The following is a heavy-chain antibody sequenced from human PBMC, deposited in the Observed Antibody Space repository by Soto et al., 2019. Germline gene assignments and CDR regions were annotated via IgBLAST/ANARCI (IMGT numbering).Heavy chain of an antibody. D-gene: IGHD3-3*01. V-gene: IGHV4-38-2*01. CDR2: IYHSGST. Sequence: SETLSLTCAVSGYSISSGYYCGCIRQPPGKGLEWIGSIYHSGSTYYNPSLKSRVTISVDTSKNQFSLKLSSVTAADTAVYYCARVDYDFWGGMDVWGQGTTVTVSS. CDR3: ARVDYDFWGGMDV. J-gene: IGHJ6*02. CDR1: GYSISSGYY.